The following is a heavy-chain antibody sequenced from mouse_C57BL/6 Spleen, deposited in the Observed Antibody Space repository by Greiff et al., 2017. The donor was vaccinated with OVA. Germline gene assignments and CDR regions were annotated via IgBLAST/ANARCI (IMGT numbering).Heavy chain of an antibody. CDR2: ISSGSSTI. CDR1: GFTFSDYG. J-gene: IGHJ4*01. Sequence: EVNVVESGGGLVKPGGSLKLSCAASGFTFSDYGMHWVRQAPEKGLEWVAYISSGSSTIYYADTVKGRFTISRDNAKNTLFLQMTSLRSEDTAMYYCARNGYYVNYYAMDYWGQGTSVTVSS. V-gene: IGHV5-17*01. CDR3: ARNGYYVNYYAMDY. D-gene: IGHD2-3*01.